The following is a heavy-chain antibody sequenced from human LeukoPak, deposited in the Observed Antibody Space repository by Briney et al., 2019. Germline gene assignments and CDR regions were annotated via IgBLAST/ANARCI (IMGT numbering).Heavy chain of an antibody. J-gene: IGHJ4*02. CDR1: GYSFISYW. D-gene: IGHD3-10*01. V-gene: IGHV5-51*01. CDR2: IYPGDSNI. Sequence: GESLKISCKASGYSFISYWIGWVRQMPGKGLEWMGIIYPGDSNIRYSPSFQGQVTISADKSISTAYLQWSSLKASDTAMYYCARQTYYYGSGSQNYYFDYWGQGTLVTVSS. CDR3: ARQTYYYGSGSQNYYFDY.